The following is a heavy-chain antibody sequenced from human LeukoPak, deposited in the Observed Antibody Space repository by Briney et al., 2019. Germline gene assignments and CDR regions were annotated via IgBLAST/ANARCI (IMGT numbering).Heavy chain of an antibody. CDR3: ARQPSLSYCSGGTCWFDP. V-gene: IGHV4-39*01. CDR1: GGSISSDSYY. CDR2: IYYSGST. J-gene: IGHJ5*02. Sequence: PSETLSLTCTVSGGSISSDSYYWGWIRQPPGKGLEWIGSIYYSGSTYYSPSPKSRVTISVDTSKNRFSLKLSSVTAADTAVYYCARQPSLSYCSGGTCWFDPWGQGTLVTVSS. D-gene: IGHD2-15*01.